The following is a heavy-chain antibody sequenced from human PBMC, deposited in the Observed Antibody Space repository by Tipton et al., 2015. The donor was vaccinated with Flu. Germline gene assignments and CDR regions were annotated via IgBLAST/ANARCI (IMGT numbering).Heavy chain of an antibody. CDR1: GGSLSGYS. Sequence: LRLSCAVYGGSLSGYSWTWIRQSPGKGLEWIGEINHSGSTNYNPSLRSRVTISLDTSKNQFSLKLSSVTAADTAVYYCAREFSGWFDPWGQGTLVTVSS. V-gene: IGHV4-34*01. CDR2: INHSGST. CDR3: AREFSGWFDP. J-gene: IGHJ5*02. D-gene: IGHD2/OR15-2a*01.